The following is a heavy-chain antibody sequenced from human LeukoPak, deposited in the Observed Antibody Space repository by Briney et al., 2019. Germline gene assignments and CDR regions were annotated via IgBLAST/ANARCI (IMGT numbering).Heavy chain of an antibody. CDR2: IIPIFGTA. CDR3: ARGHYYDSSGYYSYYYYGMDV. J-gene: IGHJ6*02. D-gene: IGHD3-22*01. Sequence: GASVKVSCKASGYTFTSYGISWVRQAPGQGLEWMGGIIPIFGTANYAQKFQGRVTITADESTSTAYMELSSLRSEDTAVYYCARGHYYDSSGYYSYYYYGMDVWGQGTTVTVSS. CDR1: GYTFTSYG. V-gene: IGHV1-69*13.